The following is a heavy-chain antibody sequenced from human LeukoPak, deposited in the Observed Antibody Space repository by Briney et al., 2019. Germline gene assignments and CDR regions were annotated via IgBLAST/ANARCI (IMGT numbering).Heavy chain of an antibody. CDR1: GFTFSSYG. J-gene: IGHJ5*02. V-gene: IGHV3-21*01. Sequence: GGSLRLSCAASGFTFSSYGMHWVRQAPGKGLEWVSSISSSSSYIYYADSVKGRFTISRDNAKNSLYLQMNSLRAEDTAVYYCARFIVVVVAATNANWFDPWGQGTLVTVSS. D-gene: IGHD2-15*01. CDR3: ARFIVVVVAATNANWFDP. CDR2: ISSSSSYI.